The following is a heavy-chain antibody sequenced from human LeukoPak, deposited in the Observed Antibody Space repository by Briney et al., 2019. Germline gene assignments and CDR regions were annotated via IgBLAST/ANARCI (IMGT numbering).Heavy chain of an antibody. D-gene: IGHD1-26*01. J-gene: IGHJ3*02. CDR2: ISYDGSNK. CDR3: ARDKHVVGATRANDAFDI. Sequence: SGGSLRLSCAASGFTFSNYGMHWVRQAPGKGLEWVTLISYDGSNKYYADSVKGRFTISSDNAKNSLYLQMNSLRAEDTAVYYCARDKHVVGATRANDAFDIWGQGTMVTVSS. V-gene: IGHV3-30*03. CDR1: GFTFSNYG.